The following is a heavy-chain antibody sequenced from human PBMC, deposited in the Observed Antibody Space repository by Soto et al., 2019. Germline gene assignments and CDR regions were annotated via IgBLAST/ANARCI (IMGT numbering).Heavy chain of an antibody. Sequence: EVQLVESGGGLVQPGGSLTLSCAASGFTFGSYWMGWVRQAPGKGLEWVATIKQDGCEKYYMDSVKGRFTISRDNAKKSLYLQMNSLRADDTALYYCVRTGDDYWGQGTLVTVSS. D-gene: IGHD3-16*01. CDR3: VRTGDDY. CDR1: GFTFGSYW. CDR2: IKQDGCEK. J-gene: IGHJ4*02. V-gene: IGHV3-7*05.